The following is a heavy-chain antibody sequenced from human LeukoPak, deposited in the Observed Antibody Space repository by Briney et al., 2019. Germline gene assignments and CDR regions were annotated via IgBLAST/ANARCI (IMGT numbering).Heavy chain of an antibody. Sequence: GGSLRLSCAASGFTFSSYSMNWVRQAPGKGLEWVSSISSSSSYIYYADSVKGRFTISRDNSKNTLYLQMNSLRAEDTAVYYCASGTTGPGYFDYWGQGTLVTVSS. D-gene: IGHD1-1*01. CDR2: ISSSSSYI. V-gene: IGHV3-21*01. CDR1: GFTFSSYS. J-gene: IGHJ4*02. CDR3: ASGTTGPGYFDY.